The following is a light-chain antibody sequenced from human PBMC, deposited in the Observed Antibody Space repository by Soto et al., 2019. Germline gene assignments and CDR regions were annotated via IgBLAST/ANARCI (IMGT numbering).Light chain of an antibody. CDR2: DAS. CDR1: QTISNW. CDR3: QQNFSIPIT. V-gene: IGKV1-5*01. J-gene: IGKJ5*01. Sequence: DIPISQSPSTVSASVEDRVTIPCRASQTISNWLAWYQVKPGKAPKLLMHDASSLESGVPSRFSGSGSGTHFTLTITGLQPADFATYYCQQNFSIPITFGQGTRLEIK.